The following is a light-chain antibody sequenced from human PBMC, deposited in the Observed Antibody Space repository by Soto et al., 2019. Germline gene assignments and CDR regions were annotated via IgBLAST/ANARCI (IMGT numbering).Light chain of an antibody. CDR2: WAS. J-gene: IGKJ1*01. V-gene: IGKV4-1*01. CDR3: QHYVATLWT. CDR1: QSLVYSANNKNY. Sequence: DIVMTQFPDSLAVSLGERATINCKSSQSLVYSANNKNYLAWYQQKPGQPPKLLIYWASVRESGVPDRFSGSGSGTDFTLTISSLQAEDVAVYYCQHYVATLWTCGQGTKVEVK.